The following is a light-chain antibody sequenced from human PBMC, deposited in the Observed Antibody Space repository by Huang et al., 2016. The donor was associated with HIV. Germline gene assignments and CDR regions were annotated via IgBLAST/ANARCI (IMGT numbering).Light chain of an antibody. CDR1: QSVSNN. V-gene: IGKV3-15*01. CDR2: EAS. CDR3: QQFNNWPPS. Sequence: RVMPQSPATLACSPGERAPLSCGASQSVSNNLAWYQQKPGQAPSLLFYEASSRATGVPARFSASGSGTEFTLTISSLQSEDFAIYYCQQFNNWPPSFGGGTKVEIK. J-gene: IGKJ4*01.